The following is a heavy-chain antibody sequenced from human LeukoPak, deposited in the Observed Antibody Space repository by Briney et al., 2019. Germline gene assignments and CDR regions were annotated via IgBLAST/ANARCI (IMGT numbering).Heavy chain of an antibody. CDR1: GGSISSSSYY. J-gene: IGHJ4*02. Sequence: PSETLSLTCTVSGGSISSSSYYWGWIRQPPGKGLEWIGSIYYSGSTYYNPSLKSRVTISVDTSKNQFSLKLSSVTAADTAVYYCARVRSTTVVTPERLDYWGQGTPVTVSS. D-gene: IGHD4-23*01. CDR3: ARVRSTTVVTPERLDY. V-gene: IGHV4-39*07. CDR2: IYYSGST.